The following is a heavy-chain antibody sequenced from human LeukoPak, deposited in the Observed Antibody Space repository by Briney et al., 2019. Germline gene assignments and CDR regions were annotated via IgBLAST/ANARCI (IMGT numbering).Heavy chain of an antibody. J-gene: IGHJ4*02. CDR2: IIPIFGIA. V-gene: IGHV1-69*04. D-gene: IGHD4-23*01. Sequence: PVKVSCKASGGTFSSYAISWVRQAPGQGLEWMGRIIPIFGIANYAQKFQGRVTITADKSTSTAYMELSSLRSEDTAVYYCASGTTVVTALDYWGQGTLVTVSS. CDR3: ASGTTVVTALDY. CDR1: GGTFSSYA.